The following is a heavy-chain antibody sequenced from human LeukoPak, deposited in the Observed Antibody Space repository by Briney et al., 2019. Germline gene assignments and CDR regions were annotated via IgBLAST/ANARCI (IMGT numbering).Heavy chain of an antibody. CDR1: GYTFTGYY. Sequence: GASVKVSCKASGYTFTGYYMYWVRQAPEQGLEWMGWINPKSGGTNYAQKFQGRVTMTRDTSISTAYMELSRVRSDDTAVYYCARATHRAVVINTKYYYYMDVWGKGTTVTVSS. J-gene: IGHJ6*03. V-gene: IGHV1-2*02. D-gene: IGHD3-22*01. CDR3: ARATHRAVVINTKYYYYMDV. CDR2: INPKSGGT.